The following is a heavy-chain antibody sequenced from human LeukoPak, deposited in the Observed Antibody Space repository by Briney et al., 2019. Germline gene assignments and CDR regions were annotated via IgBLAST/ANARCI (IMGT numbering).Heavy chain of an antibody. CDR3: AKPRSSGYYFDY. J-gene: IGHJ4*02. CDR2: ISGSGGNT. V-gene: IGHV3-23*01. Sequence: GGSLRLSCGASGFSFSSYAMGWVGRASGQGLAWVSGISGSGGNTYYADSVKGRFTISRDSSKNTLYLQMNSLRAEDTAVYYCAKPRSSGYYFDYWGQGTLVTVSS. CDR1: GFSFSSYA. D-gene: IGHD3-22*01.